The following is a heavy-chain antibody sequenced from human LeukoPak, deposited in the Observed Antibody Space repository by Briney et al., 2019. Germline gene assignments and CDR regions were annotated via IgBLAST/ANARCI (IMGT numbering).Heavy chain of an antibody. D-gene: IGHD6-19*01. CDR3: ARGGWLVVENSTPEYFDY. J-gene: IGHJ4*02. CDR1: GGSFSGYY. V-gene: IGHV4-34*01. CDR2: INHSGST. Sequence: SETLSLTCAVYGGSFSGYYWSWIRQPPGKGLEWIGEINHSGSTNNNPSLKSRVTISVDTSKNQFSLKLSSVTAADTAVYYCARGGWLVVENSTPEYFDYWGQGTLVTVSS.